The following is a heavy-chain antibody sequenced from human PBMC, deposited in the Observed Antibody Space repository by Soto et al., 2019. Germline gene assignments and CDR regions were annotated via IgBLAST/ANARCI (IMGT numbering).Heavy chain of an antibody. V-gene: IGHV3-74*01. J-gene: IGHJ6*02. Sequence: GGSLRLCCAASGFTFSSYWMHWVRQAPGKGLVWVSRINSDGSSTSYADSVKGRFTISRDNAKNTLYLQMNSLRAEDTAVYYCASTGVAITVTTSDYYYYGMDVWGQGTTVTVSS. CDR1: GFTFSSYW. CDR3: ASTGVAITVTTSDYYYYGMDV. CDR2: INSDGSST. D-gene: IGHD4-4*01.